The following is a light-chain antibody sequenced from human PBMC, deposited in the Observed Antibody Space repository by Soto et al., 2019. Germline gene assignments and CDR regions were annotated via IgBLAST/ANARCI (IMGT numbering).Light chain of an antibody. CDR2: AAS. V-gene: IGKV1-39*01. Sequence: DIQMTQSPSSLSASVGDRVTITCRASQSISSYLNWYQQKPGKAPKLLIYAASSLQSGVPSRFSGSGSGTYFTLTIRSLQPEDFATYYCQQSYSTPLTFGGGTKVEIK. J-gene: IGKJ4*01. CDR3: QQSYSTPLT. CDR1: QSISSY.